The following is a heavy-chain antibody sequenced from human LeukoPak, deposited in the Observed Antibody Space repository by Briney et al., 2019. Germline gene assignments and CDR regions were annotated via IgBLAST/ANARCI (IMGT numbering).Heavy chain of an antibody. Sequence: SETLSLTCAVYGGSFSGYYWSWIRQPPGKGLEWIGEINHSGSTNYNPSLKSRVAISVDTSKNQFSLKLSSVTAADTAVYYCARGPRYVWGSYRFNNWFDPWGQGTLVTVSS. CDR2: INHSGST. CDR1: GGSFSGYY. CDR3: ARGPRYVWGSYRFNNWFDP. J-gene: IGHJ5*02. V-gene: IGHV4-34*01. D-gene: IGHD3-16*02.